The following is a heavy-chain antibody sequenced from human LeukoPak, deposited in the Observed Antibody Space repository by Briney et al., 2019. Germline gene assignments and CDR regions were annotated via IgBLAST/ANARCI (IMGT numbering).Heavy chain of an antibody. J-gene: IGHJ4*02. CDR2: IRYDGSNK. CDR3: ARDDNSAFDY. V-gene: IGHV3-30*02. CDR1: GFTFSSYG. D-gene: IGHD3-22*01. Sequence: GGSLRLSCAASGFTFSSYGMHWVRQAPGKGLEWVAFIRYDGSNKYYADSVKGRFTISRDNSKNTLYLQMGSLRAEDMAVYYCARDDNSAFDYWGQGTLVTVSS.